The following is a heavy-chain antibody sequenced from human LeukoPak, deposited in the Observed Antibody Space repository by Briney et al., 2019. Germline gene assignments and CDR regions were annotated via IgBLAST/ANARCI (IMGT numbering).Heavy chain of an antibody. D-gene: IGHD3-3*01. CDR2: IIPIFGTA. V-gene: IGHV1-69*06. CDR3: ARTIFGVVSYYYYMDV. CDR1: GGTFSSYA. Sequence: GASVKVSCKASGGTFSSYAISWVRQAPGQGLEWMGGIIPIFGTANYAQKFQGRVTITADKSTSTAYMELSSLRSEDTAVYYCARTIFGVVSYYYYMDVWGKGTTVTVSS. J-gene: IGHJ6*03.